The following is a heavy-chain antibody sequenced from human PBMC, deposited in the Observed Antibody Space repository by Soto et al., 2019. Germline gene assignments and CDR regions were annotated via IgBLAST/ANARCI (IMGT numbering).Heavy chain of an antibody. J-gene: IGHJ6*02. CDR2: INPNSGGT. V-gene: IGHV1-2*02. D-gene: IGHD3-3*01. CDR1: GYTFTGYY. CDR3: ARLPSFWSGYSTYYYYGMDV. Sequence: SVNVSCQASGYTFTGYYMHWVRQAPGQGLEWMGWINPNSGGTNYAQKFQGRVTMTRDESTSTAYMELSSLRSEDTAVYYCARLPSFWSGYSTYYYYGMDVWGQGTTVTVS.